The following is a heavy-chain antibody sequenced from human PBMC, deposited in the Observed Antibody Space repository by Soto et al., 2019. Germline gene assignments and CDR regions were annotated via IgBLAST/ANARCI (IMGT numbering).Heavy chain of an antibody. J-gene: IGHJ6*02. CDR2: IDWDDDK. CDR1: GFSLSTTVMR. Sequence: GPTLVNPTHTLTLTCTFSGFSLSTTVMRVSWIRQPPGKALEWLARIDWDDDKYYSTTLRTRLTISKATSENQVVLTMTNMDPLDTAKYYCERTAPETGSPFGMDVWGQGTKVTVSS. CDR3: ERTAPETGSPFGMDV. V-gene: IGHV2-70*04. D-gene: IGHD3-16*01.